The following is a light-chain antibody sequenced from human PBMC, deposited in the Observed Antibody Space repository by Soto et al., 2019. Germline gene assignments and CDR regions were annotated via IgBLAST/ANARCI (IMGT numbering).Light chain of an antibody. Sequence: ETVLTQSPGTLSLSPGERATLSCRASQSVSSNYLAWYQQKPGQAPRLLIYGASSRATGIPDRFSGSWSGTDFTLTISRLEPEDFAVYYCQHYGRSPPSWTFGQGTEVEI. J-gene: IGKJ1*01. CDR2: GAS. CDR1: QSVSSNY. CDR3: QHYGRSPPSWT. V-gene: IGKV3-20*01.